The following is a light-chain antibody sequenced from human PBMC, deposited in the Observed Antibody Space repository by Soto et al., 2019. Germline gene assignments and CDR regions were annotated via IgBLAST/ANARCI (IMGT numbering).Light chain of an antibody. CDR2: DNN. Sequence: QSVLTQPPSVSAAPGQKVTISCSGSSSNIGNNYVSWYQQLPGTAPKLLIYDNNKRPSGIPDRFSGSKSGTSATLGITGLQTGDEADYYCGTWDSSLSASVFGTGTKSPS. CDR1: SSNIGNNY. CDR3: GTWDSSLSASV. V-gene: IGLV1-51*01. J-gene: IGLJ1*01.